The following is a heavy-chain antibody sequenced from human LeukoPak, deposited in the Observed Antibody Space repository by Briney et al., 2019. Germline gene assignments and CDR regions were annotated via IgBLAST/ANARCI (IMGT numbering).Heavy chain of an antibody. CDR3: ARVPTRVGYFDY. CDR2: INPSGGST. D-gene: IGHD3-10*02. CDR1: GYTFTSYY. Sequence: ASVKVSCKASGYTFTSYYMHWVRQTPGQGLEWMGIINPSGGSTSYAQKFQGRVTMTRDTSTSTVYMELRSLRSEDTAVYYCARVPTRVGYFDYWGQGTLVTVSS. V-gene: IGHV1-46*01. J-gene: IGHJ4*02.